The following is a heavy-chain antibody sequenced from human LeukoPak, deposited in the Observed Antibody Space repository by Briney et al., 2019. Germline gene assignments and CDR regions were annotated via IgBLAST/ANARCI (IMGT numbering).Heavy chain of an antibody. D-gene: IGHD2-2*01. J-gene: IGHJ3*01. V-gene: IGHV4-4*09. CDR3: ARQKCTSASCLTKNAFDV. CDR1: GSISSYY. Sequence: SETLSLTCTVSGSISSYYWSWIRQPPGKGLEWIGYIYTSGTTNYNPSLKSRVTISVDTSKNQFSLDLSSVTAADSAVYYCARQKCTSASCLTKNAFDVWGQGTMVTVPS. CDR2: IYTSGTT.